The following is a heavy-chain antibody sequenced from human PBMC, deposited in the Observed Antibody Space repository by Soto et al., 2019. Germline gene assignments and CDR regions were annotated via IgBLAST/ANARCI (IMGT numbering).Heavy chain of an antibody. D-gene: IGHD2-21*02. Sequence: PGGSLRLSCAASGFTFTSYAMCWVRQAPGKGLEWVSSISVSGDRTFYADSVKGRFTIPRDNSGNTLHLQMNSLRAEDTAVYYCARAVTVVTPDRDYYYGMDVWGQGTTVTVS. V-gene: IGHV3-23*01. CDR3: ARAVTVVTPDRDYYYGMDV. J-gene: IGHJ6*02. CDR1: GFTFTSYA. CDR2: ISVSGDRT.